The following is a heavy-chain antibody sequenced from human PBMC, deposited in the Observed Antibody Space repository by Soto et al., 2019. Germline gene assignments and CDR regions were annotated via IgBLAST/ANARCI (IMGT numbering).Heavy chain of an antibody. CDR2: ISAYNGNT. D-gene: IGHD5-18*01. CDR1: GYTFTSYG. V-gene: IGHV1-18*01. Sequence: ASVKVSCKASGYTFTSYGISGVRQAPGQGLEWMGWISAYNGNTNYAQKLQGRVTMTTDTSTSTAYMELRSLRSDDTAVYYCARSLSEIVSFGYSYGNDAFDIWGQGTMVTVSS. CDR3: ARSLSEIVSFGYSYGNDAFDI. J-gene: IGHJ3*02.